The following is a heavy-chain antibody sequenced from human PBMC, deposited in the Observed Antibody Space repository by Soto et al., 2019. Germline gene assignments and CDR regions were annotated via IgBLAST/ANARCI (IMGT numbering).Heavy chain of an antibody. D-gene: IGHD6-19*01. CDR1: GGTFSSYA. J-gene: IGHJ6*02. V-gene: IGHV1-69*13. CDR2: IIPIFGTA. Sequence: SVKVSCKASGGTFSSYAISWVRQAPGQGLEWMGGIIPIFGTANYAQKFQGRVTITADESTSTAYMELSSLRSEDTAVYYCAYSSGWYHRLGYYYYGMDVWGQGTTVTVSS. CDR3: AYSSGWYHRLGYYYYGMDV.